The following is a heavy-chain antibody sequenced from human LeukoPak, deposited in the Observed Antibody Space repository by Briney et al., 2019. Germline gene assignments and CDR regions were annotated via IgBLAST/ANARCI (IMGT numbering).Heavy chain of an antibody. V-gene: IGHV4-59*01. J-gene: IGHJ5*02. CDR3: ARDQDWFDP. Sequence: SETLSLTCTVSGGSISSYYWSWIRQPPGKGLEWIGYIYYSGSTNYNPSLKSRVTISVDTSKNQFSLKLSSVTAADTAVYYCARDQDWFDPWGQGTLVTVSS. CDR2: IYYSGST. CDR1: GGSISSYY.